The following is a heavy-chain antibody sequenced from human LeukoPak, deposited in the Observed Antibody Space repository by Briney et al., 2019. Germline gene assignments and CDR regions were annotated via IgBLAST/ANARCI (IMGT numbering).Heavy chain of an antibody. V-gene: IGHV4-59*01. J-gene: IGHJ5*02. CDR3: ARDQDWFDP. Sequence: SETLSLTCTVSGGSISSYYWSWIRQPPGKGLEWIGYIYYSGSTNYNPSLKSRVTISVDTSKNQFSLKLSSVTAADTAVYYCARDQDWFDPWGQGTLVTVSS. CDR2: IYYSGST. CDR1: GGSISSYY.